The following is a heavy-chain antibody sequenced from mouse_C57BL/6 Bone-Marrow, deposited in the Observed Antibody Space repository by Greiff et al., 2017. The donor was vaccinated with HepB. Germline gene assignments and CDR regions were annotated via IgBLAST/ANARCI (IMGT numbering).Heavy chain of an antibody. CDR1: GYTFTEYT. J-gene: IGHJ2*01. CDR2: FYPGSGSI. D-gene: IGHD1-1*01. Sequence: QVHVKQSGAELVKPGASVKLSCKASGYTFTEYTIHWVKQRSGQGLEWIGWFYPGSGSIKYNEKFKDKATLTADKSSSTVYMELSRLTSEDSAVYFCARHEDLYGSSYEYYFDYWGQGTTLTVSS. V-gene: IGHV1-62-2*01. CDR3: ARHEDLYGSSYEYYFDY.